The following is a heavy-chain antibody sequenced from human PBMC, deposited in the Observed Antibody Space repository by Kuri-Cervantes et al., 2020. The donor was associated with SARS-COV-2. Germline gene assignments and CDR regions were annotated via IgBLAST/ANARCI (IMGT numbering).Heavy chain of an antibody. Sequence: GSLRLSCTVSGGSISSSSYYWGWIRQPPGKGLEWIGSIYHSGSTYYNPSLKSRVTISVDTSKNQFSLKLSSVTAEDTALYYCARDGRAYSSSWQPSYYWGQGTLVTVSS. CDR2: IYHSGST. D-gene: IGHD6-13*01. CDR3: ARDGRAYSSSWQPSYY. V-gene: IGHV4-39*07. J-gene: IGHJ4*02. CDR1: GGSISSSSYY.